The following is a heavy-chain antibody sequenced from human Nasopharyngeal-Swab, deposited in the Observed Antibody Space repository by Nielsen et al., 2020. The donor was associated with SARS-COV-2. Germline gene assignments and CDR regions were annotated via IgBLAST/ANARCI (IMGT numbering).Heavy chain of an antibody. D-gene: IGHD3-16*02. V-gene: IGHV3-7*03. J-gene: IGHJ6*03. Sequence: GESLKISCAASGFSFSTYWMTWVRQAPGKGLEWVANIKQDGSEKYYVDSVKCRFTVSRDNPKNLLYLQVNSLRAEDTAVYYCARQEVFVPAYFHQYYMDVWGKGTTVTVSS. CDR3: ARQEVFVPAYFHQYYMDV. CDR1: GFSFSTYW. CDR2: IKQDGSEK.